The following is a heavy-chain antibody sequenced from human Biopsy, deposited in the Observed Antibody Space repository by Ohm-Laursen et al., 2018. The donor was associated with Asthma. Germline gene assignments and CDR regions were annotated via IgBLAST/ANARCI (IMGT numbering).Heavy chain of an antibody. V-gene: IGHV1-69*01. CDR2: IIPIFGTS. CDR3: AREVLTVDYGYYYFAMDV. D-gene: IGHD4-17*01. Sequence: SSVKVSCKASGGTFSRYAISWVRQAPGQGLEWMGGIIPIFGTSNYAQKFQGRVTFTADESTSSAYMELCSLRSEDSAVYYCAREVLTVDYGYYYFAMDVWGQGTTVTVSS. CDR1: GGTFSRYA. J-gene: IGHJ6*02.